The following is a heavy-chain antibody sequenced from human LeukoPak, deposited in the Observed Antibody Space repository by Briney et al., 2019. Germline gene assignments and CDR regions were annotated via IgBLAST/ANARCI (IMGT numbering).Heavy chain of an antibody. J-gene: IGHJ4*02. D-gene: IGHD6-19*01. CDR3: AKVVGRGWYFDY. Sequence: PGGSLRLSCAASGFTFSDYYMSWIRQAPGKGLEWVAFIRCDGSNKYYADSVKGRFTISRDNSKNTLYLQMNSLRAEDTAVYYCAKVVGRGWYFDYWGQGTLVTVSS. CDR2: IRCDGSNK. CDR1: GFTFSDYY. V-gene: IGHV3-30*02.